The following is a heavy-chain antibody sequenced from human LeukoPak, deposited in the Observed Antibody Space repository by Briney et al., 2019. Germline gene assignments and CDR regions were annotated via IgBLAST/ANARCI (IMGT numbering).Heavy chain of an antibody. CDR3: AREYCSSTSCHRLLYYFDY. D-gene: IGHD2-2*01. CDR2: IKQDGSEK. J-gene: IGHJ4*02. CDR1: GFTFGSYW. V-gene: IGHV3-7*01. Sequence: PGGSLRLSCAASGFTFGSYWMSWVRQAPGKGLEWVANIKQDGSEKYYVDSVKGRFTISRDNAKNSLYLQMNSLRAEDTAVYYCAREYCSSTSCHRLLYYFDYWGQGTLVTVSS.